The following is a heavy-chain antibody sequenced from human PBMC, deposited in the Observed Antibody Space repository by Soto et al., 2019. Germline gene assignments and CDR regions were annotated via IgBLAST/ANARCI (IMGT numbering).Heavy chain of an antibody. D-gene: IGHD3-10*01. CDR2: IHHSDST. CDR3: ASPGSTFNH. Sequence: SETLSLTCTVSGYSISTAYYWVWIRQPPGKGLEWIGSIHHSDSTYYNPSLKRRVTMSLDTSKNQFSLNLSSVTAADTAVYSCASPGSTFNHWGQGTLVTVSS. CDR1: GYSISTAYY. J-gene: IGHJ4*02. V-gene: IGHV4-38-2*02.